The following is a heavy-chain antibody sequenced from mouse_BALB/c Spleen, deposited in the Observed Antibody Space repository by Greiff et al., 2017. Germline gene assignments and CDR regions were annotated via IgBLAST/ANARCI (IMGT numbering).Heavy chain of an antibody. CDR3: VRDHYYGPFAY. J-gene: IGHJ3*01. Sequence: VQGVESGPGLVAPSQSLSITCTVSGFSLTSYDISWIRQPPGKGLEWLGVIWTGGGTNYNSAFMSRLSISKDNSKSQVFLKMNSLQTDDTAIYYCVRDHYYGPFAYWGQGTLVTVSA. CDR1: GFSLTSYD. D-gene: IGHD1-2*01. V-gene: IGHV2-9-2*01. CDR2: IWTGGGT.